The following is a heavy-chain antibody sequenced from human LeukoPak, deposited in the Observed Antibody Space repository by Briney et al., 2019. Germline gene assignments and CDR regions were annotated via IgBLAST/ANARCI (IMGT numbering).Heavy chain of an antibody. Sequence: GGSLRLSCVATSRFTFSTYAMSWVRQAPGKGLEWVSTISGTGGRTYYADSVKGRFTISRDNSKNTLYLQMNSLRAEDTAVYYCAKEEYNWNGGYWGQGTLVTVSS. CDR1: RFTFSTYA. CDR2: ISGTGGRT. CDR3: AKEEYNWNGGY. V-gene: IGHV3-23*01. D-gene: IGHD1-20*01. J-gene: IGHJ4*02.